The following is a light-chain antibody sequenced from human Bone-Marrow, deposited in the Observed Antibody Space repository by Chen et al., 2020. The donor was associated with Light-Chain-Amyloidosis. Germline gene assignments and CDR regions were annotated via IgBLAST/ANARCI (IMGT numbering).Light chain of an antibody. V-gene: IGLV3-25*03. CDR1: DLPTKY. J-gene: IGLJ2*01. Sequence: SYELTQPPSVSVSPGQTARITCSGDDLPTKYAYWYQQKPGQAPVLVIHTDTERPSGISERFSGSSSGTTATFTSSGVQAEDEADYHCQSADSSGTYEVIFGGGTKLTVL. CDR3: QSADSSGTYEVI. CDR2: TDT.